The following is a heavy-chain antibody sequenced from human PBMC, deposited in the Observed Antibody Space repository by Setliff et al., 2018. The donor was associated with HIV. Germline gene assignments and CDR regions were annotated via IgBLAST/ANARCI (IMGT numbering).Heavy chain of an antibody. V-gene: IGHV4-4*09. CDR1: GGSISSYY. CDR3: ARQTYYYDNSGHNWFDP. J-gene: IGHJ5*02. Sequence: SETLSLTCTVPGGSISSYYWSWIRQPPGKGLEWIGYINTSGTTNYNPSLKSRVTISVDTSKNQFSLKLSSVTAADTAVYFCARQTYYYDNSGHNWFDPWGQGTLVTVSS. D-gene: IGHD3-22*01. CDR2: INTSGTT.